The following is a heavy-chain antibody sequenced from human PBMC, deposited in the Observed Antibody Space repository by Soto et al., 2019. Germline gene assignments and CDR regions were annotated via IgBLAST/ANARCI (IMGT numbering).Heavy chain of an antibody. V-gene: IGHV3-23*01. CDR2: ISGSGGST. D-gene: IGHD6-19*01. Sequence: GGSLRLSCAASGFTFSSYAMSWVRKAPGKGLEGVSAISGSGGSTYYAESVKGRFPISKDNSKKTLYLQINSLRAEDTAVYYCANAGWGTTLATFDYWGQGTLVTVSS. J-gene: IGHJ4*02. CDR1: GFTFSSYA. CDR3: ANAGWGTTLATFDY.